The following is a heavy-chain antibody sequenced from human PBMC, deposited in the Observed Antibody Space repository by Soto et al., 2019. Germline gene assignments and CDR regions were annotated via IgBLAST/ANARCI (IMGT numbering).Heavy chain of an antibody. V-gene: IGHV4-4*02. CDR1: GVSISSSNW. CDR2: IYHSGST. J-gene: IGHJ5*02. D-gene: IGHD2-2*02. CDR3: ARKGTCSSTSCYIGWFDP. Sequence: SETLSLTCAVSGVSISSSNWWSWVRQPPGKGLEWIGEIYHSGSTNYNPSLKSRVTISVDKSKNQFSLKLSSVTAADTAVYYCARKGTCSSTSCYIGWFDPWGQGTLVTVSS.